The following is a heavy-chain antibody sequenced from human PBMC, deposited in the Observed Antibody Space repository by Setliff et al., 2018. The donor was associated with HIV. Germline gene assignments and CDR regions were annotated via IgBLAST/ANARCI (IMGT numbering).Heavy chain of an antibody. CDR3: ARVDLELSGDFCYMGV. CDR1: GFDFSTYS. V-gene: IGHV3-21*04. D-gene: IGHD1-7*01. CDR2: ISHSNTYI. Sequence: PGASLKISCAASGFDFSTYSMSWVRLAPGKGLEWVSSISHSNTYIQYGDSLKGRFTISRDNAKNSLFLEMNSLRAEDTAVYYCARVDLELSGDFCYMGVWGKGAMVTVSS. J-gene: IGHJ6*03.